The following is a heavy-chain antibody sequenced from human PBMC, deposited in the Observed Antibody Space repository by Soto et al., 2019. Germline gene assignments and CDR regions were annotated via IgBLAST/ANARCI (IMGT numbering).Heavy chain of an antibody. CDR3: ARGVPGSYG. J-gene: IGHJ4*02. CDR1: GFTFSSYS. V-gene: IGHV3-66*01. D-gene: IGHD5-18*01. Sequence: EVQLVESGGGLVKPGGSLRLSCAASGFTFSSYSMNWVRQAPGKGLEWVSVIYSGGSTYYADSVKGRFTISRDNSKNTLYLQMNSLRAEDTAVYYCARGVPGSYGWGQGTLVTVSS. CDR2: IYSGGST.